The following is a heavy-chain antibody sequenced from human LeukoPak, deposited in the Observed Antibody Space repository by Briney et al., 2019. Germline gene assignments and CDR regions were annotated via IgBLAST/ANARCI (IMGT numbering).Heavy chain of an antibody. CDR3: ARAPAADQYYYYGMDV. J-gene: IGHJ6*02. V-gene: IGHV1-2*04. CDR2: INPNSGGT. CDR1: GYTFTGYY. D-gene: IGHD6-13*01. Sequence: ASVKVSCKASGYTFTGYYMHWVRQAPGQGLEWMGWINPNSGGTNYAQKFQGWVTMTRDTSISTAYMELSRLRSDDTAVYYCARAPAADQYYYYGMDVWGQGTTVTVPS.